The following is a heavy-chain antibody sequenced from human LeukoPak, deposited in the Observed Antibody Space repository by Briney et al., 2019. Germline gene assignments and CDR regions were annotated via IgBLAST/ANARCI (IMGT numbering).Heavy chain of an antibody. CDR2: ISGSGGST. CDR1: GFTFSSYS. D-gene: IGHD3-10*01. CDR3: ARDRGYGSGAFDY. Sequence: GGSLRLSCAASGFTFSSYSMNWVRQAPGKGLEWVSAISGSGGSTYYADSVKGRFTISRDNSKNTLYLQMNSLSAEDTAVYYCARDRGYGSGAFDYWGQGTLVTVSS. J-gene: IGHJ4*02. V-gene: IGHV3-23*01.